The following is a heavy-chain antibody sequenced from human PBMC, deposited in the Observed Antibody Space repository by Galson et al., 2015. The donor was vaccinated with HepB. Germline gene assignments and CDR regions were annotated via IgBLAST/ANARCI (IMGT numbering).Heavy chain of an antibody. D-gene: IGHD2-2*01. Sequence: SVKVSCKASGGTFSSYAISWVRQAPGQGLEWMGGIIPIFGTANYAQKFQGRVTITADESTSTAYMELSSLRSEDTAVYYCVRHVGYCSSTSCLFLFYYYYYGMDVWGQGTTVTVSS. J-gene: IGHJ6*02. CDR3: VRHVGYCSSTSCLFLFYYYYYGMDV. CDR2: IIPIFGTA. V-gene: IGHV1-69*13. CDR1: GGTFSSYA.